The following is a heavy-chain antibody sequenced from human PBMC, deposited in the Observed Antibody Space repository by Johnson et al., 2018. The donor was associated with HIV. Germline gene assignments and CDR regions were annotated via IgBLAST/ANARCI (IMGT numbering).Heavy chain of an antibody. D-gene: IGHD2-2*01. CDR2: IRYDGSNK. CDR3: AREQGYPEPAFEF. Sequence: VQLVESGGGVVQPGGSLRLSCAASGFTFSSHGMHWVRQAPGKGLDWVSFIRYDGSNKYYADSVKGRFTISRDNSKNTWYLQMNSLRAEDTAGYYCAREQGYPEPAFEFWGQGTMVTVAS. V-gene: IGHV3-30*02. J-gene: IGHJ3*01. CDR1: GFTFSSHG.